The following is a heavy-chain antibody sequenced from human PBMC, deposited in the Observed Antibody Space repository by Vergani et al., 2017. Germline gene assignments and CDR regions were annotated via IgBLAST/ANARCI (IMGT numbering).Heavy chain of an antibody. Sequence: QVQLQQWGAGLLKPSETLSLTCAVYGGSFSGYYWSWIRQPPGKGLEWIGEINHSGSTNYNPSLKSRGTISVDTSKNQYSLKLSSVTAADTAVYYCARFGPALYCSSTSCYRHRGYYMDVWGKGTTVTVSS. CDR2: INHSGST. V-gene: IGHV4-34*01. D-gene: IGHD2-2*01. J-gene: IGHJ6*03. CDR1: GGSFSGYY. CDR3: ARFGPALYCSSTSCYRHRGYYMDV.